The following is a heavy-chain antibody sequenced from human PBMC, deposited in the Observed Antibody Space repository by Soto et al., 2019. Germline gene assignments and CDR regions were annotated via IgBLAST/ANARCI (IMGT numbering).Heavy chain of an antibody. Sequence: ASVKVSCKASGYTFTSYGISWVRQAPGQGLEWMGWISAYNGNTNYAQKLQGRVTMTTDTSTSTAYMELRSLRSDDTAVYYCARHARVNFGVVTHFDYWGQGTLVTVSS. CDR3: ARHARVNFGVVTHFDY. V-gene: IGHV1-18*04. J-gene: IGHJ4*02. D-gene: IGHD3-3*01. CDR2: ISAYNGNT. CDR1: GYTFTSYG.